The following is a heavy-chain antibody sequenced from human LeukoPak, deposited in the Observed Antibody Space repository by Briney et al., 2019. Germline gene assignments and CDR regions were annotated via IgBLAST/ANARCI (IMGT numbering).Heavy chain of an antibody. CDR3: ARHADF. J-gene: IGHJ4*02. CDR1: GGSISSGSYY. V-gene: IGHV4-61*02. CDR2: ISTSGST. Sequence: PSQTLSLTCTVSGGSISSGSYYWSWIRQPAGKGLEWIGRISTSGSTNYNPSLKSRVTISVDTSKNEFSLKLSSVTAADTAVYYCARHADFWGQGTLVTVSS.